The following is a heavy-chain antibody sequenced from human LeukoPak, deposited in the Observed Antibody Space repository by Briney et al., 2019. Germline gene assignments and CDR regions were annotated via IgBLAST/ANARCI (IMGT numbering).Heavy chain of an antibody. CDR1: GASVSSAFAT. Sequence: SQTLSLTCAISGASVSSAFATWNWIRQSPSRGLEWLGRTYYRSRWYNDYAVSVKSRITINPDTSKNQFSLQLNSVTPEDTAVYYCTRDEGIMGGTEGGFDYWGQGTLVTVSS. CDR2: TYYRSRWYN. J-gene: IGHJ4*02. CDR3: TRDEGIMGGTEGGFDY. V-gene: IGHV6-1*01. D-gene: IGHD1-26*01.